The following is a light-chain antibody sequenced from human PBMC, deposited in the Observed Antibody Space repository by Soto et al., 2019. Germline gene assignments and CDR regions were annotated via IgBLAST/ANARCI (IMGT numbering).Light chain of an antibody. CDR3: QHYNNWIAS. V-gene: IGKV3-15*01. J-gene: IGKJ4*01. CDR2: GAS. Sequence: SLTVSPGGTVTLTCASSTGEVSSGNFPNWFQQKPGQAPRLLIYGASTRATGIPVRFSGSGSGTEFTLTISSLQSEDFAVYYCQHYNNWIASFGGGTKV. CDR1: TGEVSSGN.